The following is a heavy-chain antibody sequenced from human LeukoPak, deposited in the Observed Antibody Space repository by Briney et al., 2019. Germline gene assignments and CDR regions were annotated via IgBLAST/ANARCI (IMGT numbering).Heavy chain of an antibody. CDR3: ARDQLTGGGGARWFDP. D-gene: IGHD3-9*01. Sequence: SQTLSLTCAISGDSVSSNSATWNWIRQSPSRGLEWLGRTYYRSKWYNDYAVSVERRITINPDTAKNEFSLHLNSVTPEHSAVYYCARDQLTGGGGARWFDPWGQGILVTVSS. V-gene: IGHV6-1*01. CDR1: GDSVSSNSAT. J-gene: IGHJ5*02. CDR2: TYYRSKWYN.